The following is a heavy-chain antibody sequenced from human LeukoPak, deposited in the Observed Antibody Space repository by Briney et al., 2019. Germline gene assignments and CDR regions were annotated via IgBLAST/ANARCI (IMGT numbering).Heavy chain of an antibody. CDR2: TDSSGGT. CDR1: GGSISSSRY. J-gene: IGHJ4*02. D-gene: IGHD2-15*01. V-gene: IGHV4-39*01. CDR3: PRQRSRCRGGNCYFDF. Sequence: SETLSLTCTVSGGSISSSRYWGWIRQPPGKGLEWIGSTDSSGGTYYNPFLKGRVTISVDTSNNQLSLKLISVTAADTAVYYCPRQRSRCRGGNCYFDFWGPGTLVTVSS.